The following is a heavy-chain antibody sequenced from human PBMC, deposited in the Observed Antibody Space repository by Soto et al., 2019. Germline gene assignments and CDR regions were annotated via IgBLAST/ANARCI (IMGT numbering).Heavy chain of an antibody. CDR3: AREAYGKLSAFDI. J-gene: IGHJ3*02. CDR2: INAGNGNT. D-gene: IGHD4-17*01. V-gene: IGHV1-3*01. Sequence: ASVKVSCKASGYTFTSYAMHWVRQAPGQGLEWMGWINAGNGNTKYSQKFQGRVTITRDTSASTAYMELSSLRSEDTAVYYCAREAYGKLSAFDIWGQGTMVTVSS. CDR1: GYTFTSYA.